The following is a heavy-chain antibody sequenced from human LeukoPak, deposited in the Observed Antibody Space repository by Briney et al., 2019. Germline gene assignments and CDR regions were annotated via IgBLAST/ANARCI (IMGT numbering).Heavy chain of an antibody. CDR3: AKGLGSYYYGSGSPIDY. CDR2: ISSSGGST. Sequence: PGGSLRLSCAASGFTFSSYAMSWVRQAPGKGLEWVSAISSSGGSTYYADSVKGRFTISRDNSKNTLYLQMNSLRAEDTAVYYCAKGLGSYYYGSGSPIDYWGQGTLVTVS. CDR1: GFTFSSYA. J-gene: IGHJ4*02. D-gene: IGHD3-10*01. V-gene: IGHV3-23*01.